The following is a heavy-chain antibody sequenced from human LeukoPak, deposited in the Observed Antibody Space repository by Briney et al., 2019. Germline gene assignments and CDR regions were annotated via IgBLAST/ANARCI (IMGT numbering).Heavy chain of an antibody. CDR1: GGTFSSYA. CDR3: ARAGSSSWVDY. V-gene: IGHV1-69*04. Sequence: SVKVFCKASGGTFSSYAISWVRQAPGQGLEWMGRIIPILGIANYTQKFQGRVTITADKSTSTAYMELSSLRSEDTAVYYCARAGSSSWVDYWGQGTLVTVSS. D-gene: IGHD6-13*01. J-gene: IGHJ4*02. CDR2: IIPILGIA.